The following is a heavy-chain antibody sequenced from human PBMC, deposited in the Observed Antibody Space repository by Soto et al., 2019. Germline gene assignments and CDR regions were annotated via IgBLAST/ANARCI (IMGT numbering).Heavy chain of an antibody. D-gene: IGHD4-17*01. CDR2: IYYSGST. CDR1: GGSISSGDYY. CDR3: ARTTGADGDYALSWFDP. V-gene: IGHV4-30-4*01. Sequence: QVQLRESGPGLVKPSQTLSLTCTVSGGSISSGDYYWSWIRQPPGKGLEWIGYIYYSGSTYYNPSLKSRVTISVDTSKNQFSLKLSSVTAADTAVYYCARTTGADGDYALSWFDPWGQGTLVTVSS. J-gene: IGHJ5*02.